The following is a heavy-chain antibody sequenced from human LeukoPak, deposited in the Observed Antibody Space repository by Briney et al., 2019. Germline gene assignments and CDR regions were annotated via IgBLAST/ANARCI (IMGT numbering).Heavy chain of an antibody. Sequence: GGSLRLSCAASGFTVSRNYMTWVRQAPGKGLEWVSVVYSNNSTYYADSVKGRFTISRDSSNNTLYLQMDSLRVEDTAIYYCARGINMMIVAPGYWGQGTLVTVSS. CDR2: VYSNNST. V-gene: IGHV3-53*01. CDR3: ARGINMMIVAPGY. CDR1: GFTVSRNY. D-gene: IGHD3-22*01. J-gene: IGHJ4*02.